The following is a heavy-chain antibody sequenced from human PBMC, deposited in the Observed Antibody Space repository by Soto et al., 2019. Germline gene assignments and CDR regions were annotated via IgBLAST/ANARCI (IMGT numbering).Heavy chain of an antibody. J-gene: IGHJ5*02. CDR1: GFSLSNAGLG. CDR2: IFSNDEK. D-gene: IGHD6-13*01. V-gene: IGHV2-26*04. CDR3: ASTYISSCYWFDP. Sequence: QVTVKESGPVLVKPTETLTLTCTVSGFSLSNAGLGVSWIRQPPGKALEWLAHIFSNDEKSYSTSLKSRLTISKDTSKSQVVLTMTNMDPVDTATYYCASTYISSCYWFDPWGQGTLVTVSS.